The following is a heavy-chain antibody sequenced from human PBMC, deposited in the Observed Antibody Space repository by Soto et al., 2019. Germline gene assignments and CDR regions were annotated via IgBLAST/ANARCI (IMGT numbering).Heavy chain of an antibody. D-gene: IGHD3-16*01. J-gene: IGHJ5*01. CDR3: DRVAYTSMSTNWFDC. CDR2: IIPIFGTT. CDR1: GGTFTNYA. V-gene: IGHV1-69*01. Sequence: SVNVSFKASGGTFTNYAVSWVRQAPGQGLELMGDIIPIFGTTNYAQKFQGRVTIAADESTSTGYMELTNLRSEDTALYYCDRVAYTSMSTNWFDCCSHGTLVTVSS.